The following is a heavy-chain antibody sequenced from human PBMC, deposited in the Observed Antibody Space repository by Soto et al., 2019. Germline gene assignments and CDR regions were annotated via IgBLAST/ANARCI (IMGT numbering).Heavy chain of an antibody. V-gene: IGHV4-59*08. Sequence: SETLSLTCTVSGGSISSYYWSWIRQPPGKGLEWIGYIYYSGSTNYNPSLKSRVTISVDTSKNQFSLKLSSVTAADTAVYYCARHGPYDILTGYYQYYFDYWGQGTLVTVSS. CDR1: GGSISSYY. D-gene: IGHD3-9*01. J-gene: IGHJ4*02. CDR3: ARHGPYDILTGYYQYYFDY. CDR2: IYYSGST.